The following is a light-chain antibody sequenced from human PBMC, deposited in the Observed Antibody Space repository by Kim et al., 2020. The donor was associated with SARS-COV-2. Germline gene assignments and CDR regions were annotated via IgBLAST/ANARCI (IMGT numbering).Light chain of an antibody. CDR2: TAS. Sequence: DIQMTQSPSSLSASVGDRVTITCRASQGIRDDLSWYRQKPGKAPERLISTASRLQSGGPSRFSGSGSETEFTLTISSLQPEDFATYFCLQHNTYPPTFGQGTKVDIK. V-gene: IGKV1-17*01. CDR3: LQHNTYPPT. CDR1: QGIRDD. J-gene: IGKJ1*01.